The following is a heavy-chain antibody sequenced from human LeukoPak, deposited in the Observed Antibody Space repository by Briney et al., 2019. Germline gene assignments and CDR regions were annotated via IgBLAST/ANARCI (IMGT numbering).Heavy chain of an antibody. Sequence: GGSLRLSCAASGLTFSSYAMHWVRQAPGKGLEWVAVISYDGSNKYYADSVKGRFTISRDNSKNTLYLQMNSLRAEDTAVYYCARDADDFIVVVTALDYWGQGTLVTVSS. CDR1: GLTFSSYA. J-gene: IGHJ4*02. CDR2: ISYDGSNK. D-gene: IGHD2-21*02. V-gene: IGHV3-30*04. CDR3: ARDADDFIVVVTALDY.